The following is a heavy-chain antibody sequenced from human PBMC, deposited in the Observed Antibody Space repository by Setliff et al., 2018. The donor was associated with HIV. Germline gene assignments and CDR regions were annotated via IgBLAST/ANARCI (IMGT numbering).Heavy chain of an antibody. D-gene: IGHD3-10*01. CDR3: AGVKGVITMVRGGTYYYYYMDV. Sequence: SETLSLTCAVYGGLFSGYHWSWIRQPPGKGLEWIGEINHSGSTNYNPSLKSRVTISVDTSKNQFSLKLSSVTAADTAVYYCAGVKGVITMVRGGTYYYYYMDVWGKGTTVTVSS. CDR1: GGLFSGYH. J-gene: IGHJ6*03. CDR2: INHSGST. V-gene: IGHV4-34*01.